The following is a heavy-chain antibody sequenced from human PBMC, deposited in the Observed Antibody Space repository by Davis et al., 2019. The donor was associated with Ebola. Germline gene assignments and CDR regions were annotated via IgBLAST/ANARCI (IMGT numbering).Heavy chain of an antibody. V-gene: IGHV3-21*01. CDR2: ISSDSDYI. J-gene: IGHJ6*04. CDR1: GFTFSSYA. D-gene: IGHD3-22*01. Sequence: GESLKISCAASGFTFSSYAMHWVRQAPGKGLEWVSSISSDSDYIYYADSAKGRFTISRDNAKNSLYLQMNSLRAEDTAVYYCARDPVTYYYDSSGYYGYYYGMDVWGKGTTVTVSS. CDR3: ARDPVTYYYDSSGYYGYYYGMDV.